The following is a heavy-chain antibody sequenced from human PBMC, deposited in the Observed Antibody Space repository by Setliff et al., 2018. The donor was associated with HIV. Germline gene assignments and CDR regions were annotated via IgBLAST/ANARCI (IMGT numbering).Heavy chain of an antibody. Sequence: PSETLSLTCTVSGGSISSSSYYWGWIRQPPGKGLEWIGSIYYSGSTYYNPSLKSRVTISVDTSKNQFSLKLNSVTAADTAVYYCASTYYYDSLHFHHWGQGTLVTVSS. CDR2: IYYSGST. CDR1: GGSISSSSYY. J-gene: IGHJ1*01. D-gene: IGHD3-22*01. CDR3: ASTYYYDSLHFHH. V-gene: IGHV4-39*07.